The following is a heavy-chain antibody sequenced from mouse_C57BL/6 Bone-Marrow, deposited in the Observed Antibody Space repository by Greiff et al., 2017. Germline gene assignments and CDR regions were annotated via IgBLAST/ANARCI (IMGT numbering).Heavy chain of an antibody. CDR2: INPYNGGT. J-gene: IGHJ2*01. Sequence: EVQLQQSGPVLVKPGASVKMSCKASGYTFTDYYMNWVKQSHGKSLEWIGVINPYNGGTSYNQKFKGKATLTVDKSSSTAYMELNSLTSEDSAVYYCARCIYYYGSSFFDYWGQGTTLTVSS. CDR3: ARCIYYYGSSFFDY. D-gene: IGHD1-1*01. V-gene: IGHV1-19*01. CDR1: GYTFTDYY.